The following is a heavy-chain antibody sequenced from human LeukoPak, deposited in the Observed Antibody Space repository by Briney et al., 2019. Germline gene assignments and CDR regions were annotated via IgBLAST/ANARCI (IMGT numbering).Heavy chain of an antibody. CDR2: ISGNGINT. CDR3: AKDFCTTGGSCYSDC. V-gene: IGHV3-23*01. CDR1: GFTFSKFA. J-gene: IGHJ4*02. D-gene: IGHD2-15*01. Sequence: GGSLRLSCAASGFTFSKFAMTWVRQAPGRRLEWVSSISGNGINTFYTDSVMDRFTISRDNSKHTLSLQMNSLRAEDTAVYFCAKDFCTTGGSCYSDCWGQGTLVTVSS.